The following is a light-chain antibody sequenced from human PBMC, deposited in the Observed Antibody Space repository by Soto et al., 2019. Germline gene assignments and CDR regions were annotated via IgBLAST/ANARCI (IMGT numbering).Light chain of an antibody. Sequence: DIQMTQSPSTLSASVGDRVTITCRASQSISTWLAWYQQKPGKAPKLLIYKASSLESGVPSRFSGSGSGTEFTLTISSLQPDDFATYYCQHYNSDPTWTFGQGTKVEIK. V-gene: IGKV1-5*03. J-gene: IGKJ1*01. CDR1: QSISTW. CDR2: KAS. CDR3: QHYNSDPTWT.